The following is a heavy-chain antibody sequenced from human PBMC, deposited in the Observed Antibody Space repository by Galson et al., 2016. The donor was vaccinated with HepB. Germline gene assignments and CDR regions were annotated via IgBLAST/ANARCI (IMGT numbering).Heavy chain of an antibody. CDR3: ARELTYYYGSGPDWFDP. CDR2: IWYDGTKK. D-gene: IGHD3-10*01. CDR1: GFTFSAYG. Sequence: SLRLSCAASGFTFSAYGMHWVRQAPGKGLEWLALIWYDGTKKYYADSVKGRFTISRDNSKNTLYLQMNSLRAEDTAVNYCARELTYYYGSGPDWFDPWGQGTLVIVSS. J-gene: IGHJ5*02. V-gene: IGHV3-33*01.